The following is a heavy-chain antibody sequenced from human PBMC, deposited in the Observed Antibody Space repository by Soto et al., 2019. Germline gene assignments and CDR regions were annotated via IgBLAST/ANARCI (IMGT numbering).Heavy chain of an antibody. J-gene: IGHJ6*02. CDR2: ISPDNGNT. CDR1: GYTFTIYG. D-gene: IGHD5-12*01. V-gene: IGHV1-18*01. CDR3: ARALGYSGYAGMDV. Sequence: QVQLVQSGGEVKKPGASVKVSCKASGYTFTIYGINWVRQAPGQGLEWMGWISPDNGNTNYAQKLQGRVTMTTDTSTSTAYMALRSLRSDDTDVYYCARALGYSGYAGMDVWGQGTTVTVSS.